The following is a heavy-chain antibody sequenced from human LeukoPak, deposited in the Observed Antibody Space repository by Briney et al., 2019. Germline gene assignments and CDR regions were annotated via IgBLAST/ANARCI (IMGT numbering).Heavy chain of an antibody. CDR2: INPTSGDT. Sequence: GASVNVSCKASGYTFSGHYMHWVRQAPGQGLEGMGWINPTSGDTFYAQNFQRRVTISRHTSISTAYMEVSGLTSDDTAVYYRARDAECSTEDCYDYFLYWGQGTPVTVSS. CDR3: ARDAECSTEDCYDYFLY. V-gene: IGHV1-2*02. J-gene: IGHJ1*01. CDR1: GYTFSGHY. D-gene: IGHD2-21*02.